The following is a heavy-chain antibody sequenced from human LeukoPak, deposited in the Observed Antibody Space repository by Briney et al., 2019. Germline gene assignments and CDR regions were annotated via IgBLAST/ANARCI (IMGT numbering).Heavy chain of an antibody. CDR2: IKEDGSEK. J-gene: IGHJ4*02. D-gene: IGHD2-8*01. CDR1: GFSSSTYW. CDR3: ATGVYYLDH. V-gene: IGHV3-7*03. Sequence: PGGSLRLSCAASGFSSSTYWMTWVRQAPGKGLEWVASIKEDGSEKYHLDSGKGRFTISRDNAKNSLYLQLNSLRAEDTAVYYCATGVYYLDHWGQGVLVTVSS.